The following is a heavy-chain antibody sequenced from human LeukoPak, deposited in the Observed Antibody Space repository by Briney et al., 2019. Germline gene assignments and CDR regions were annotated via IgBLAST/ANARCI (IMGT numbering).Heavy chain of an antibody. Sequence: GGSLRLSCAASGFTFSSYSMNWVRQAPGKGLEWVSSISSSGSSIYYADSVKGRFTISRDNAKNSLYLQMNSLRAAATAVYYLLSFDIGVGVNGVAFDIWGHLTIVTV. J-gene: IGHJ3*02. CDR3: LSFDIGVGVNGVAFDI. V-gene: IGHV3-21*01. CDR1: GFTFSSYS. CDR2: ISSSGSSI. D-gene: IGHD2-15*01.